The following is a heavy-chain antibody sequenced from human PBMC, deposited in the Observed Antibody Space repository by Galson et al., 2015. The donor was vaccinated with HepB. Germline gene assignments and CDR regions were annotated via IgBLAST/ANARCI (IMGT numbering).Heavy chain of an antibody. V-gene: IGHV3-23*01. Sequence: SLRLSCAASGFTFTTNAMSWVRQAPGKGLEWVSSISASGESTYYADSVKGRFTISRDRSNNSLHLQMNNLRVDDTAVYYCAKGYGFFDSWGQGTLVTVSS. CDR2: ISASGEST. CDR1: GFTFTTNA. D-gene: IGHD4-17*01. J-gene: IGHJ4*02. CDR3: AKGYGFFDS.